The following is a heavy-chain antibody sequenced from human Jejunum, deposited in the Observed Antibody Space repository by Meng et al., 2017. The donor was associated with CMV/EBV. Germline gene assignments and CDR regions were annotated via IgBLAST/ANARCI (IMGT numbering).Heavy chain of an antibody. CDR2: ISGSGGST. CDR1: SYA. Sequence: SYAMGWVRRAPGEGLEWVSAISGSGGSTYYADSVKSRFTISRDNSKNTLYLQMNSLRAEDTAVYYCAKGGGGYCSGGSCYLSKPFDYWGQGTLVTVSS. V-gene: IGHV3-23*01. CDR3: AKGGGGYCSGGSCYLSKPFDY. D-gene: IGHD2-15*01. J-gene: IGHJ4*02.